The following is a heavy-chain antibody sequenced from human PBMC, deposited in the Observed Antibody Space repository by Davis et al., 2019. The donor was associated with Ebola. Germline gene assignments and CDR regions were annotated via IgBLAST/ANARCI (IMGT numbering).Heavy chain of an antibody. J-gene: IGHJ6*02. V-gene: IGHV5-51*01. CDR3: ARRGYSYGLDV. CDR2: IYPDDSDT. D-gene: IGHD2-2*03. Sequence: GESLKISCKGSGYIFDNYWIGWVRHLPGKGLEWMGFIYPDDSDTRFGPPFQGQVTISVDKSISTAYLHWNSLRASDTATYFCARRGYSYGLDVWGQGTTVTVSS. CDR1: GYIFDNYW.